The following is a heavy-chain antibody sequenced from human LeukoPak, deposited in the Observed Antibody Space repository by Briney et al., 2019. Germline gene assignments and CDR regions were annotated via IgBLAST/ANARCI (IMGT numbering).Heavy chain of an antibody. Sequence: ASVKVSCMASGYTFTSYAMHWVRQAPGQRLEWMGWINAVNGNTKYSQKFQGRVTITRDTSASTAYMELRSLRSEDTAVYDCARAPWLHWFDPWGQGTLVTVSS. V-gene: IGHV1-3*01. CDR2: INAVNGNT. CDR3: ARAPWLHWFDP. D-gene: IGHD3-22*01. CDR1: GYTFTSYA. J-gene: IGHJ5*02.